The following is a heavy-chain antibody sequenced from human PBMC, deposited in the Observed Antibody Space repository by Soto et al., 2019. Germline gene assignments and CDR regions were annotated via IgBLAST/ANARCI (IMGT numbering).Heavy chain of an antibody. V-gene: IGHV4-30-2*01. Sequence: SEALSLTCAVSGGSISSGGYSWSLIRQPPGKGLEWIGYIYHSGSTYYNPSLKSRVTISVDRSKNQFSLKLSSVTAADTAVYYCARTRIGISSASLSFDYWGQGTLVTVSS. D-gene: IGHD6-25*01. CDR1: GGSISSGGYS. J-gene: IGHJ4*02. CDR2: IYHSGST. CDR3: ARTRIGISSASLSFDY.